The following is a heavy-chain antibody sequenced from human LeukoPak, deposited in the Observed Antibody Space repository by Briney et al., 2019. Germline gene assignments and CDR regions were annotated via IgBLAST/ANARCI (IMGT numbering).Heavy chain of an antibody. V-gene: IGHV4-59*01. CDR2: IYYSGST. D-gene: IGHD6-19*01. CDR1: GGSISSYN. CDR3: ARGYSSGFDFDY. J-gene: IGHJ4*02. Sequence: SETLSLTCNVSGGSISSYNWNWIRQPPGKGLEWIGYIYYSGSTNYNPSLKSRVNITVDTSRNQFSLSLSSVTAADTAVYYCARGYSSGFDFDYWGQGTLVTVSS.